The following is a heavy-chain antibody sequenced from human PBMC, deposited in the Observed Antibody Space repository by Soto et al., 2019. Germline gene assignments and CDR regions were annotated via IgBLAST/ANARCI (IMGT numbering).Heavy chain of an antibody. V-gene: IGHV3-23*01. CDR3: AKGDDGGGYYQAWFGT. D-gene: IGHD3-22*01. CDR1: GFTFSSYA. Sequence: EVQLLESGGGLIQPGGSLRLSCAASGFTFSSYAMSWVRQAPGKGLEWVSTISGFGGSTYYAGSVKGRFTISRANPKDKLFLQMNSSRAEDTALYYCAKGDDGGGYYQAWFGTWGRGPLVAVSS. CDR2: ISGFGGST. J-gene: IGHJ5*01.